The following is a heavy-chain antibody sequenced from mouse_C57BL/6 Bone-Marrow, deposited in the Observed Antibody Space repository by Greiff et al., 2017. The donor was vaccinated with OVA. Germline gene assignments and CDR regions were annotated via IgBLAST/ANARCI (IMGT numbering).Heavy chain of an antibody. V-gene: IGHV12-3*01. CDR1: GFPITSGYY. Sequence: VMLVESGPGLVKPSQSLFLTCSITGFPITSGYYWIWIRPSPGKPLEWMGYITHSGETIYNPSLKSTISITRETSKNQFFIQVNSVTTEDTAMYYCAGDRYGNYGFAYGGQGTLVTVSA. D-gene: IGHD2-1*01. CDR3: AGDRYGNYGFAY. CDR2: ITHSGET. J-gene: IGHJ3*01.